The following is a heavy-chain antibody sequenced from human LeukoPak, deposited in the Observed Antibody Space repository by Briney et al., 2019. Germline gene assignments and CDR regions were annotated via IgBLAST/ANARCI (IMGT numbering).Heavy chain of an antibody. V-gene: IGHV4-4*02. CDR3: ARDLEDSGSLRFDY. J-gene: IGHJ4*02. D-gene: IGHD1-26*01. CDR2: IYHSGST. CDR1: GGSISSSNW. Sequence: SETLSLTCAVSGGSISSSNWWSWVRQPPGKGLEWIGEIYHSGSTNYNPSLKSRVTISVDKSKNQFSLKLSSVTAADTAVYYCARDLEDSGSLRFDYWGQGTLVTVSS.